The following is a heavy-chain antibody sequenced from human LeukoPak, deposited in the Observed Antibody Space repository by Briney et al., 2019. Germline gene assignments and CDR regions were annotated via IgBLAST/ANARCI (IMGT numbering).Heavy chain of an antibody. D-gene: IGHD3-10*01. Sequence: PGGSLRLSCAASGFTFSNYEMNWVRQAPGNGLSWVSYISSSGSTIFYADSVKGRFTISRDNAKNSLYLQMNSLRAEDTAIYYCARDFYYGSGRFDYWGQGTLVSVSS. V-gene: IGHV3-48*03. CDR2: ISSSGSTI. J-gene: IGHJ4*02. CDR1: GFTFSNYE. CDR3: ARDFYYGSGRFDY.